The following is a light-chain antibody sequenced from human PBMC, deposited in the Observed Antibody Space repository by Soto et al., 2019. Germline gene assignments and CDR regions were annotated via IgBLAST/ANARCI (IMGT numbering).Light chain of an antibody. CDR3: CSYAGNLDVV. Sequence: QSALTQPRSVSGSPGQSVTFSCTGTRSDVGAYNYVSWYQHRPGKAPKLMIYDVTKRPSGVPDRFSASKSGNTASLTISGLQAEDEADYYCCSYAGNLDVVFGGGTKLTVL. CDR1: RSDVGAYNY. CDR2: DVT. J-gene: IGLJ2*01. V-gene: IGLV2-11*01.